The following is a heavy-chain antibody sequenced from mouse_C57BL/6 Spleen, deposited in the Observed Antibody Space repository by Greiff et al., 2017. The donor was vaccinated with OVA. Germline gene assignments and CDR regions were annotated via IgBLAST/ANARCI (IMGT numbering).Heavy chain of an antibody. CDR2: IWSGGST. CDR1: GFSLTSYG. V-gene: IGHV2-2*01. CDR3: ASPITTVDYYAMDY. D-gene: IGHD1-1*01. Sequence: QVQLQQSGPGLVQPSQSLSITCTVSGFSLTSYGVHWVRQSPGKGLEWLGVIWSGGSTDYNAAFISRLSISKDNTKSQVFLKMNSLQADDTAIFYCASPITTVDYYAMDYWGQGTSVTVSS. J-gene: IGHJ4*01.